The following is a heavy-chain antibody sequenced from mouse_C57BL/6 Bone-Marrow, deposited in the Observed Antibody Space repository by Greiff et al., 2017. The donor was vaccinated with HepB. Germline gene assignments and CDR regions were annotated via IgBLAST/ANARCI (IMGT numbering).Heavy chain of an antibody. V-gene: IGHV14-4*01. J-gene: IGHJ2*01. CDR3: TTRVYITTGQDYFDY. Sequence: VQLQQSGAELVRPGASVKLSCTASGFNIKDDYMHWVKQRPEQGLEWIGWIDPENGDTEYASKFQGKATITADTSSNTAYLQLSSLTSEDTAVYYCTTRVYITTGQDYFDYWGQGTTLTVSS. CDR1: GFNIKDDY. D-gene: IGHD1-1*01. CDR2: IDPENGDT.